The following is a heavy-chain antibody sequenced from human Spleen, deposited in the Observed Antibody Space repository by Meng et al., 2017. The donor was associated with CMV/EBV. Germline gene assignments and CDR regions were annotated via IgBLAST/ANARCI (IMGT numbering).Heavy chain of an antibody. J-gene: IGHJ3*02. CDR1: GFTFSTYS. CDR2: ISSSGNTI. D-gene: IGHD3-22*01. Sequence: GESLKISCAASGFTFSTYSVNWVRQAPGKGLEWVSYISSSGNTIYYTDSVKGRFTIPRDNAKNSLYLQMNSLRAEDTAVYYCARDRYGYYDTNDAFDIWGQGTMVTVSS. CDR3: ARDRYGYYDTNDAFDI. V-gene: IGHV3-48*04.